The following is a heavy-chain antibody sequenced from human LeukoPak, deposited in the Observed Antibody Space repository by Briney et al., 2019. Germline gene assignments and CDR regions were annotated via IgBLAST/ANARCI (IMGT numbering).Heavy chain of an antibody. Sequence: SETLTLTCTVSGGSISSGGYYWSWIRQHPGKGLEWIGYIYYSGSTYYNSSLKSRVTISVDTSKNQFSLKLSSVTAADTAVYYCARGGVFLGSGFDPWGQGTLVTVSS. D-gene: IGHD3-10*01. CDR3: ARGGVFLGSGFDP. V-gene: IGHV4-61*08. CDR2: IYYSGST. CDR1: GGSISSGGYY. J-gene: IGHJ5*02.